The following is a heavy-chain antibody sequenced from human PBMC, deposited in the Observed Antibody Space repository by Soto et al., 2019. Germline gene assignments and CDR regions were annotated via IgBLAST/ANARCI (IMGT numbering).Heavy chain of an antibody. D-gene: IGHD3-10*01. CDR2: IKQDESEK. J-gene: IGHJ4*02. CDR3: VRDVGFDDVN. Sequence: EVQLVESGGGLVQPGGSLRISCKGSGFRFSSYWMSWVRQAPGKGLEWVASIKQDESEKYYVDSVKGRFTISRDNVDDSLFLHMNSLSAEDTAVYFCVRDVGFDDVNWSQGTLVTVSS. V-gene: IGHV3-7*01. CDR1: GFRFSSYW.